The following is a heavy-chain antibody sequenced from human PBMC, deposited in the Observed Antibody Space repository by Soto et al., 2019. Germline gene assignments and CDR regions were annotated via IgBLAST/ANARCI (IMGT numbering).Heavy chain of an antibody. CDR2: IIPIFGTA. Sequence: GASVKVSCKASGGTFSSYAISWVRQAPGQGLEWMGGIIPIFGTANYAQKFQGRVTITADESTSTAYMELSSLRSEDTAVYYCARDLGRGHSSSWLFGAHAFDIRGQRTMVTVSS. CDR3: ARDLGRGHSSSWLFGAHAFDI. D-gene: IGHD6-13*01. CDR1: GGTFSSYA. V-gene: IGHV1-69*13. J-gene: IGHJ3*02.